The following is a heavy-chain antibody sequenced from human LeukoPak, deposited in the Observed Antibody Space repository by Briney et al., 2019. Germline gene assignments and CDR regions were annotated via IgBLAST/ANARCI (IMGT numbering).Heavy chain of an antibody. J-gene: IGHJ5*02. Sequence: PSETLSLTCAVYGGSFSGYYWSWIRQPPGKGLEWIGEINHSGSTNYNPSLKSRVTISVDTSKNQFSLKLSSVTAADTAVYYCARGVVLAAMPGFFFWFDPWGQGTLVTVSS. CDR2: INHSGST. CDR1: GGSFSGYY. CDR3: ARGVVLAAMPGFFFWFDP. D-gene: IGHD2-2*01. V-gene: IGHV4-34*01.